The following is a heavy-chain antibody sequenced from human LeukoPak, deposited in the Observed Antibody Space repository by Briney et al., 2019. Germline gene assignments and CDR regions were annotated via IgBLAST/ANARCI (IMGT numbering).Heavy chain of an antibody. J-gene: IGHJ4*02. V-gene: IGHV5-51*01. Sequence: GESLKISCKASGYSFTSYWIGWVRQMPGKGLEWMGIIYPYGSDTRYSPSFQGQVTISADKSISTAYLQWSNLKASDTAMYYCARHIGYSAWNPDYWGQGTLVTVSS. CDR2: IYPYGSDT. D-gene: IGHD5-12*01. CDR3: ARHIGYSAWNPDY. CDR1: GYSFTSYW.